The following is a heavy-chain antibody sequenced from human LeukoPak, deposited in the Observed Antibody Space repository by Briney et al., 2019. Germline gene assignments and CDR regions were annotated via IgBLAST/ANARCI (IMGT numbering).Heavy chain of an antibody. Sequence: GGSLRLSCAASGFTFSSYWMSWVRQAPGKGLEWVANIKQDGSEKYYVDSVKGRFTISRDNAKNSLYLQMNSLRAEDTAVYYCARALRFYGSGSYYSKPLDYWGQGTLVTVSS. V-gene: IGHV3-7*01. CDR1: GFTFSSYW. CDR2: IKQDGSEK. CDR3: ARALRFYGSGSYYSKPLDY. D-gene: IGHD3-10*01. J-gene: IGHJ4*02.